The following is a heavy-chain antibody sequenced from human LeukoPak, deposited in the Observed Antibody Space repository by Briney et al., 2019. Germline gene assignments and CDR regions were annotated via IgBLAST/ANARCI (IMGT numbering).Heavy chain of an antibody. D-gene: IGHD3-10*01. Sequence: GGSLRLSCAASGFTFSSYSMNWVRQAPGKGLEWVSYISSSSSTIYYADSVKGRFTISRDNAKNSLYLQMNSLRAEDTAVYYCAREDSYYYGSGSYPFDYWGQGTLVTVSS. CDR1: GFTFSSYS. CDR2: ISSSSSTI. CDR3: AREDSYYYGSGSYPFDY. V-gene: IGHV3-48*04. J-gene: IGHJ4*02.